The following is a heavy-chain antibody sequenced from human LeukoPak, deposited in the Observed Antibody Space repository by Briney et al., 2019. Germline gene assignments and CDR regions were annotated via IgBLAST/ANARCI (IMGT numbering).Heavy chain of an antibody. Sequence: GGSLRLSCAASGFTFSTYAMSWVRQAPGKGLEWVSAISGSGSTTYYTDSVKGRFTISRDNSKNTLYLQMNSLRAEDTAVYYCARAGPNPRTAGLRNWGQGTLVTVSS. CDR3: ARAGPNPRTAGLRN. V-gene: IGHV3-23*01. CDR2: ISGSGSTT. CDR1: GFTFSTYA. J-gene: IGHJ4*02. D-gene: IGHD1-14*01.